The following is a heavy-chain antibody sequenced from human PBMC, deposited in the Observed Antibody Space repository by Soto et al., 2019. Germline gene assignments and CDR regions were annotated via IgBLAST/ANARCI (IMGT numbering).Heavy chain of an antibody. CDR3: ARSDYYGSGSYYNVLFDY. J-gene: IGHJ4*02. CDR2: IIPIFGTA. CDR1: GCTFSSYA. Sequence: QVQLVQSGAEVKKPGSSVKVSCKASGCTFSSYAISWVRQAPGQGLEWMGGIIPIFGTANYEQKFQGRVTITADESTSTAYMELSSLRSEDTAVYYCARSDYYGSGSYYNVLFDYWGQGTLVTVSS. D-gene: IGHD3-10*01. V-gene: IGHV1-69*01.